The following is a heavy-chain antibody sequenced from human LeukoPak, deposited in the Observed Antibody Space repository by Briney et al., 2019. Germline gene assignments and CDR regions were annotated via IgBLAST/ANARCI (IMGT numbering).Heavy chain of an antibody. J-gene: IGHJ4*02. D-gene: IGHD5-18*01. CDR3: ATIKRGSIYGYFDF. CDR1: GVSISSHY. CDR2: MFDSEST. V-gene: IGHV4-59*11. Sequence: PSETLSPTCTVSGVSISSHYWSWIRQPPGKGLEWIGYMFDSESTKDNPSLKSRITLSADTSKNQFSLRLSSVTAADTAVYYCATIKRGSIYGYFDFWGQGILVTVSS.